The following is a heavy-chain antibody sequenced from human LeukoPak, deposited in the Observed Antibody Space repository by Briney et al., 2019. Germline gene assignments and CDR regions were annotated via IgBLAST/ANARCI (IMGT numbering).Heavy chain of an antibody. V-gene: IGHV4-30-4*01. D-gene: IGHD4-17*01. CDR1: GGSVSSGDYY. J-gene: IGHJ4*02. CDR3: ARTYGDYAYYFDY. CDR2: IYYSGST. Sequence: SETLSLTCTVSGGSVSSGDYYWSWIRKPPGRGLDWIGYIYYSGSTYYNPSLKSRVTISVDTSKNQFSLKLSSVTAADTAVYYCARTYGDYAYYFDYWGQGTLVTVSS.